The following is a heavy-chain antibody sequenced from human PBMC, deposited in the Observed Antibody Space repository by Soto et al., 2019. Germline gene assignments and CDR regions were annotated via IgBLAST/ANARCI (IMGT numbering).Heavy chain of an antibody. J-gene: IGHJ4*02. CDR2: ISAYNGNT. V-gene: IGHV1-18*01. CDR1: GYTFTSYG. Sequence: QVQLVQSGAEVKKSGASVKVSCKASGYTFTSYGISWVRQAPGQGLEWMGWISAYNGNTNYAQKLQGRVTMTTDTXXSTAYMELRRLRSDDTAVYYCATGWFGEFVYYFDYWGQGTLVTVSS. D-gene: IGHD3-10*01. CDR3: ATGWFGEFVYYFDY.